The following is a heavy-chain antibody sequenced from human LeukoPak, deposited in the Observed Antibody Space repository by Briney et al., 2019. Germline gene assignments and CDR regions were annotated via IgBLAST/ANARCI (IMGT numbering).Heavy chain of an antibody. CDR1: GFTVSSNY. CDR3: ASDSGSYYYYYGMDV. CDR2: IYSGGST. Sequence: GGSLRLSCAASGFTVSSNYMSWVRQAPGRGLEWVSVIYSGGSTYYADSVKARFTISRDNSKNTLYLQMNSPRAEDTAVYYCASDSGSYYYYYGMDVWGQGTTVTISS. J-gene: IGHJ6*02. V-gene: IGHV3-53*01. D-gene: IGHD1-26*01.